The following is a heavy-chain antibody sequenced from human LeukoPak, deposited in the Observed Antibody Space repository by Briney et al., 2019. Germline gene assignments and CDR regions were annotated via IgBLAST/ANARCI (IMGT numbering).Heavy chain of an antibody. J-gene: IGHJ5*02. Sequence: ASVKVSCKASGYTFTSYATNWVRQAPGQGLEWMGWINTNTGNPTYAQGFTGRFVFSLDTSVSTAYLQISSLKAEDTAVYYCAGGDGYNLGWWFDPWGQGTLVTVSS. D-gene: IGHD5-24*01. V-gene: IGHV7-4-1*02. CDR3: AGGDGYNLGWWFDP. CDR1: GYTFTSYA. CDR2: INTNTGNP.